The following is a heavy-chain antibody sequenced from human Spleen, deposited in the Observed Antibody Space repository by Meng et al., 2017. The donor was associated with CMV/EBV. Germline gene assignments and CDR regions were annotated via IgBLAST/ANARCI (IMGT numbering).Heavy chain of an antibody. CDR3: AREDYYHSGSPFDY. J-gene: IGHJ4*02. Sequence: GESLKISCAASGFPFRTYAVHGVRQAPGKGLEWVAFISSDGSNKYYADSVKCRFTISRDNFKNTLYLQRSRLRAEDTAVYYCAREDYYHSGSPFDYWGQGTLVTVSS. CDR2: ISSDGSNK. CDR1: GFPFRTYA. D-gene: IGHD3-10*01. V-gene: IGHV3-30-3*01.